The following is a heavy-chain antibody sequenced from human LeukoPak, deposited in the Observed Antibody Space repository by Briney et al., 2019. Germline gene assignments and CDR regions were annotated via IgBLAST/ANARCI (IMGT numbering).Heavy chain of an antibody. CDR3: AREVEGYGANFDY. J-gene: IGHJ4*02. CDR2: INPSGGST. V-gene: IGHV1-46*01. Sequence: ASVKVSCKASGYTFTSYYMHWVRQAPGQGLEWMGIINPSGGSTSYAQKFQGRVTMTRDTSISTAYMELSRLRSDDTAVYYCAREVEGYGANFDYWGQGTLVTVSS. CDR1: GYTFTSYY. D-gene: IGHD4-17*01.